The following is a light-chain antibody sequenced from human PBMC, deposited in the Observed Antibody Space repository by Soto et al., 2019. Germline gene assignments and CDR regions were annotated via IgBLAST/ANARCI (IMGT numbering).Light chain of an antibody. V-gene: IGLV1-47*01. Sequence: QSALTQPPSASGTPGQRVTISCSGSSSNVGVNFVYWYQHLPGTAPKLLIYRNDQRPSGVPDRFSGSKSGTSSSLAISGLRYEDEADYYCAAWDDGLRGRVFGTGTKVTVL. CDR2: RND. J-gene: IGLJ1*01. CDR3: AAWDDGLRGRV. CDR1: SSNVGVNF.